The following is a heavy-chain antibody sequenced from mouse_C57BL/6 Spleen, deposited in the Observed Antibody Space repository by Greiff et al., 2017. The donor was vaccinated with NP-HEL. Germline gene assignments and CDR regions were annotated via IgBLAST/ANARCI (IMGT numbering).Heavy chain of an antibody. Sequence: EVQLVESGGGLVKPGGSLKLSCAASGFTFSDYGMHWVRQAPEKGLECVAYISSGSSTIYYADTVKGRFTISRDNAKNTLFLQMTSLRSEDTAMYYCARVGNWASWFAYWGQGTLVTVSA. CDR3: ARVGNWASWFAY. D-gene: IGHD4-1*01. J-gene: IGHJ3*01. CDR2: ISSGSSTI. V-gene: IGHV5-17*01. CDR1: GFTFSDYG.